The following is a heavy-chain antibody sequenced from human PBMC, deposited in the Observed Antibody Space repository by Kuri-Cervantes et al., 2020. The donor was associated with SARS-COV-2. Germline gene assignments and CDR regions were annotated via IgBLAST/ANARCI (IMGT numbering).Heavy chain of an antibody. CDR3: ARKISSWYREPAYYFDY. Sequence: GSLRLSCAASGFIFNDYCMGWIRQAPGKGLEWVGNIYYSGSTYYNPSLKSRATISVDMSKNQFSLKLSSVTAADTAVYYCARKISSWYREPAYYFDYWGQGTLVTVSS. CDR1: GFIFNDYC. CDR2: IYYSGST. J-gene: IGHJ4*02. V-gene: IGHV4-38-2*01. D-gene: IGHD6-13*01.